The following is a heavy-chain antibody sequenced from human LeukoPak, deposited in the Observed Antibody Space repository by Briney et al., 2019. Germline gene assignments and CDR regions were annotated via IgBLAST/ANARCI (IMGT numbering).Heavy chain of an antibody. CDR2: IYYSGST. V-gene: IGHV4-59*01. CDR1: GVSISSYY. D-gene: IGHD2-2*01. CDR3: ASSSTSKYYYYYGMDV. J-gene: IGHJ6*02. Sequence: SETLSLTCTVSGVSISSYYWSWIRQPPGKGLEWIGYIYYSGSTNYNPSLKSRVTISVDTSKNQFSLKLSSVTAADTAVYYCASSSTSKYYYYYGMDVWGQGTTVTVSS.